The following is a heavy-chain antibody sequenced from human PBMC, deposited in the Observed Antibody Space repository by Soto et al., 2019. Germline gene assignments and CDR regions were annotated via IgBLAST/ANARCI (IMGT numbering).Heavy chain of an antibody. CDR2: INAGNGNT. V-gene: IGHV1-3*01. CDR3: ARSGITGTDAFDI. CDR1: GYTFTSYA. J-gene: IGHJ3*02. Sequence: ASVKVSCKASGYTFTSYAMHWVRQAPGQRLEWMGWINAGNGNTKYSQKFQGRVTITRDTSASTAYMELSSLRSEDTAVYYCARSGITGTDAFDIWGQGTMVTVSS. D-gene: IGHD1-20*01.